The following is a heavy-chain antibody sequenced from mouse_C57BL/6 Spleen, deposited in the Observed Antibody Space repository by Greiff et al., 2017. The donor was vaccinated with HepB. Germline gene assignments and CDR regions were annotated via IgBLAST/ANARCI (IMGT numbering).Heavy chain of an antibody. J-gene: IGHJ2*01. D-gene: IGHD1-1*01. CDR2: IDPSDSYT. CDR1: GYTFTSYW. Sequence: QVQLKQPGAELVKPGASVKLSCKASGYTFTSYWMQWVKQRPGQGLEWIGEIDPSDSYTNYNQKFKGKATLTVDTSSSTAYMQLSSLTSEDSAVYYCALTTVFDYWGQGTTLTVSS. CDR3: ALTTVFDY. V-gene: IGHV1-50*01.